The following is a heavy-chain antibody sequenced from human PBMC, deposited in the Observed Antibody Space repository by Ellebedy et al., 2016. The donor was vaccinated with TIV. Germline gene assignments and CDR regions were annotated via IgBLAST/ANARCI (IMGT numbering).Heavy chain of an antibody. V-gene: IGHV4-31*03. CDR1: GGSISSGGSY. Sequence: SETLSLXXTVSGGSISSGGSYWSWIRQHPGKGLEWIGYIYYSGSTYYNPSLKSRVTISVDTSKNQFSLKLSSVTAADTAVYYCARVCDITGTNGWYFDYWGQGTLVTVSS. J-gene: IGHJ4*02. CDR3: ARVCDITGTNGWYFDY. D-gene: IGHD1-7*01. CDR2: IYYSGST.